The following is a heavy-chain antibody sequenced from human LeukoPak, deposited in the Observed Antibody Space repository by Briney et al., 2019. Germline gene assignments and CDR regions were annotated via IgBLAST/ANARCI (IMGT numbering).Heavy chain of an antibody. CDR1: GYTLTELS. CDR2: INPNSGGT. Sequence: ASVKVSCKVSGYTLTELSMHWVRQAPGQGLEWMGWINPNSGGTNYAQKFQGRVTMTRDTSISTAYMELSRLRSDDTAVYYCARDWDCSSTSCSSFDYWGQGTLVTVSS. D-gene: IGHD2-2*01. J-gene: IGHJ4*02. V-gene: IGHV1-2*02. CDR3: ARDWDCSSTSCSSFDY.